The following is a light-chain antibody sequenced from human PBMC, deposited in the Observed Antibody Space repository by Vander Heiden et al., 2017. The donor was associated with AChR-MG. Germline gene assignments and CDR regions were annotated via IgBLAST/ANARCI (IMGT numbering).Light chain of an antibody. Sequence: QSALTQPASVSASPGQSITISWTGTGSDVGGQESVPWYQQRPGKAPQLMIYEVTQRPSGVSNRFSGSKSGDTASLTISGLRAEDEAAYYCTSFTNVDTVVFGGGTKVTVL. CDR2: EVT. J-gene: IGLJ3*02. V-gene: IGLV2-14*01. CDR3: TSFTNVDTVV. CDR1: GSDVGGQES.